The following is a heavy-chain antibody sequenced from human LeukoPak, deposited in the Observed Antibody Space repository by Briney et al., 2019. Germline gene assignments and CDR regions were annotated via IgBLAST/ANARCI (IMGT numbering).Heavy chain of an antibody. D-gene: IGHD3-9*01. V-gene: IGHV3-9*01. CDR3: AKDRYFDWLSLFDY. CDR2: ISWNSGSI. Sequence: GGSPRLSCAASGFTFDDYAMHWVRQAPGKGLEWVSGISWNSGSIGYADSVKGRFTISRDNAKNSLYLQMNSLRAEDTALYYCAKDRYFDWLSLFDYWGQGTLVTVSS. CDR1: GFTFDDYA. J-gene: IGHJ4*02.